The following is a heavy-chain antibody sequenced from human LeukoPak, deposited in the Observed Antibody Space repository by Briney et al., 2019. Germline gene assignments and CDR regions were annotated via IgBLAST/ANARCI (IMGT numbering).Heavy chain of an antibody. CDR1: GASISSYY. CDR2: VYTTGGT. Sequence: SSETLSLTCSVSGASISSYYWSWIRQPAGKGLEYIGRVYTTGGTHYNPTLMSRLTMSAGTYKNQFYLKLTSETAADTAIYYYSTGTGYYRGAEYFQYWGQGTLVTVSS. J-gene: IGHJ1*01. CDR3: STGTGYYRGAEYFQY. D-gene: IGHD3-9*01. V-gene: IGHV4-4*07.